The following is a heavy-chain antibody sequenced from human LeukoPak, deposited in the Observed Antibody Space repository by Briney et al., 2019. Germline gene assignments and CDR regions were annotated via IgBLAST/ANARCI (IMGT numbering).Heavy chain of an antibody. J-gene: IGHJ4*02. V-gene: IGHV3-23*01. CDR1: GFTFSSYA. Sequence: GGSLRLSCAASGFTFSSYAMTWVRQAPGKGLEWVSTISGSGGSTYYADSVKGRFTISRDNSKSTLYLQMSSLRAEDTALYYCARNGIYSDYVTDWGQGTLVTVSS. CDR2: ISGSGGST. CDR3: ARNGIYSDYVTD. D-gene: IGHD4-11*01.